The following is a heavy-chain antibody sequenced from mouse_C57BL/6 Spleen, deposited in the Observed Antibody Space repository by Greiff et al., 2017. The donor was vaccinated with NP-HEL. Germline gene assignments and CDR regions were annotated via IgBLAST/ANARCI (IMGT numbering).Heavy chain of an antibody. CDR2: IDPSDSYT. J-gene: IGHJ2*01. D-gene: IGHD3-3*01. CDR3: ARRAGTGFDY. Sequence: QVQLKQPGAELVRPGTSVKLSCKASGYTFPSYWMHWVKQRPGQGLEWIGVIDPSDSYTNYNQKFKGKATLTVDTSSSTAYMQLSSLTSEDSAVYYCARRAGTGFDYWGQGTTLTVSS. CDR1: GYTFPSYW. V-gene: IGHV1-59*01.